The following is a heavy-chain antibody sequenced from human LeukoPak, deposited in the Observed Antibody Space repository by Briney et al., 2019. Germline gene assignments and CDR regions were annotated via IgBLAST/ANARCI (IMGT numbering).Heavy chain of an antibody. D-gene: IGHD2-2*01. V-gene: IGHV5-51*01. CDR2: IYPGDSDA. J-gene: IGHJ4*02. CDR3: ARRQGCSSTSCPPDY. CDR1: GYSFNTYW. Sequence: PGESLKISCRGSGYSFNTYWIGWVRQMPGKGLEWMGIIYPGDSDARYSPSFQGQVTMSADKSINTAYLQWSSLKASDTAMYYCARRQGCSSTSCPPDYWGQGTLVTVSS.